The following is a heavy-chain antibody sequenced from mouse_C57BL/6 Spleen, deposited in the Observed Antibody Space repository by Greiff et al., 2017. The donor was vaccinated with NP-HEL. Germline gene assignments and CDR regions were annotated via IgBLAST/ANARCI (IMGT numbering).Heavy chain of an antibody. V-gene: IGHV1-61*01. CDR2: IYPSDSET. D-gene: IGHD1-1*01. CDR1: GYTFTSYW. J-gene: IGHJ1*03. Sequence: VQLKQPGAELVRPGSSVKLSCKASGYTFTSYWMDWVKQRPGQGLAWIGNIYPSDSETHYNQKFKDKATLTVDKSSSTAYMQLSSLTSEDSAVYYCARPITVVAGRYFDVWGTGTTGTVSS. CDR3: ARPITVVAGRYFDV.